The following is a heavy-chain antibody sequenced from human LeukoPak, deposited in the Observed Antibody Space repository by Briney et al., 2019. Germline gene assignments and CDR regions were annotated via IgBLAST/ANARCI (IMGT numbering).Heavy chain of an antibody. Sequence: PGGSLRLSCAASGFTFTTYVMTWVRQAPGKGLEWVSALSGSGDFTYYADSVKGRFTISRDNSKNTLYLQMNSLRAEDTAVYYCAKYSSSVWGSYRLNWFDPWGQGTLVTVSS. CDR3: AKYSSSVWGSYRLNWFDP. V-gene: IGHV3-23*01. CDR1: GFTFTTYV. D-gene: IGHD3-16*02. J-gene: IGHJ5*02. CDR2: LSGSGDFT.